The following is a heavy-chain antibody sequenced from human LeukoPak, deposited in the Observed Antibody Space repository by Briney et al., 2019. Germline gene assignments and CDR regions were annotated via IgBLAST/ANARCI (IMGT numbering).Heavy chain of an antibody. J-gene: IGHJ4*02. CDR1: GYTFTSYG. D-gene: IGHD7-27*01. V-gene: IGHV1-69*05. CDR2: IIPIFGTA. Sequence: SVKVSCKASGYTFTSYGISWVRQAPGQGLEWMGRIIPIFGTANYAQKFQGRVTITTDESTSTAYMELSSLRSEDTAVYYCARDLGPEGYFDYWGQGTLVTVSS. CDR3: ARDLGPEGYFDY.